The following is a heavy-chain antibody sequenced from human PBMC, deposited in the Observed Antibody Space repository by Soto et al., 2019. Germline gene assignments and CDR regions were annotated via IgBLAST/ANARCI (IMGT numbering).Heavy chain of an antibody. J-gene: IGHJ5*02. Sequence: ASVKVSCKASGYTFTSYYINWVRRATGQGLEWMGWMNPNSGNTGYAQKFQGRVTMTRNTSISTAYMELSSLRSEDTAVYYCARGQGRIFGVVITHNWFDPWGQGTLVTVSS. CDR1: GYTFTSYY. CDR2: MNPNSGNT. D-gene: IGHD3-3*01. CDR3: ARGQGRIFGVVITHNWFDP. V-gene: IGHV1-8*01.